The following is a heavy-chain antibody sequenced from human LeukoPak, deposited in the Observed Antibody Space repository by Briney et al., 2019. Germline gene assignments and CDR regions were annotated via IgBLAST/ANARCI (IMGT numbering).Heavy chain of an antibody. D-gene: IGHD2-15*01. V-gene: IGHV3-7*01. CDR3: ARARGCSGGRCSNFDY. CDR2: IKQDVSEK. J-gene: IGHJ4*02. CDR1: GFTFIGYW. Sequence: GGSLRLSCAASGFTFIGYWMSWVRQAPGKGLEWVANIKQDVSEKYYVDSLKGRFTISRDNARNSLYLQMNSLRTEDTAVYYCARARGCSGGRCSNFDYWGQGTLVAVSS.